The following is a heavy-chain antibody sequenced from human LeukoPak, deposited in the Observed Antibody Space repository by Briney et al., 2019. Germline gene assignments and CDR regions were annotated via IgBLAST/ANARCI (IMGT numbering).Heavy chain of an antibody. CDR3: AREWGDYYYYYYMDV. CDR2: IYTSGST. CDR1: GGSISSGSYY. Sequence: SETLSLTCSVSGGSISSGSYYWSWIRQPAGKGLEWIGRIYTSGSTNSNPSLKGRVTISVDTSKNQFSLKLNSVTAADTAVYYCAREWGDYYYYYYMDVWGKGTTVTVSS. D-gene: IGHD3-16*01. V-gene: IGHV4-61*02. J-gene: IGHJ6*03.